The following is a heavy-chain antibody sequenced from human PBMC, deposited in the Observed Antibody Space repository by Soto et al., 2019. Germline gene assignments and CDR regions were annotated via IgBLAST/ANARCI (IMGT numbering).Heavy chain of an antibody. CDR2: IIPIFGTA. CDR3: WATTFTVVVPAAINYYYYGMDV. J-gene: IGHJ6*02. CDR1: GGTFSSYA. V-gene: IGHV1-69*01. Sequence: QVQLVQSGAEVKKPGSSVKVSCKASGGTFSSYAISWVRQAPGQGLEWMGGIIPIFGTANYAQKFQGRVTITADQSTSTAYMELSSLRSEDTAVYYCWATTFTVVVPAAINYYYYGMDVWGQGTTVTVSS. D-gene: IGHD2-2*02.